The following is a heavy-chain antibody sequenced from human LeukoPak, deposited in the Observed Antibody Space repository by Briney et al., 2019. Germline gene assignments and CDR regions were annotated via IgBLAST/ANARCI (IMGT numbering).Heavy chain of an antibody. CDR2: ISYDGSNK. CDR3: AKAPVTTMDYFDY. CDR1: GCTFSSYG. V-gene: IGHV3-30*18. D-gene: IGHD4-17*01. Sequence: PGGSLRLSCAASGCTFSSYGMHWVRQAPGKGLEWVAVISYDGSNKYYADSVKGRSTISRDNSKNTLYLQMNSLRAEDTAVYYCAKAPVTTMDYFDYWGQGTLVTVSS. J-gene: IGHJ4*02.